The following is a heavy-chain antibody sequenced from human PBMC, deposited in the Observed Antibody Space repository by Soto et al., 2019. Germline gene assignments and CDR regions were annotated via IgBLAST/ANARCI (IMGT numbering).Heavy chain of an antibody. V-gene: IGHV3-33*01. D-gene: IGHD4-17*01. Sequence: QVQLVESGGGVVQPGRSLRLSCAASGFTFSSYGMHWVRQAPGKGLEWVAVIWYDGSNKYYADSVKGRFTISRDNSKNTLYLQMNSLRAEDTAVYYWARDLGYGDSDYWGQGTLVTVSS. J-gene: IGHJ4*02. CDR3: ARDLGYGDSDY. CDR1: GFTFSSYG. CDR2: IWYDGSNK.